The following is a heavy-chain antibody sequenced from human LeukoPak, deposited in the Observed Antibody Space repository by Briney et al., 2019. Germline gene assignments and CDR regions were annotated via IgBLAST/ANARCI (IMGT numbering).Heavy chain of an antibody. J-gene: IGHJ4*02. D-gene: IGHD2-15*01. CDR1: GYTFSTYD. CDR2: INTNTGNP. V-gene: IGHV7-4-1*02. Sequence: ASVKVSCKASGYTFSTYDIIWVRQAPGQGLEWMGWINTNTGNPTYAQGFTGRFVFPLDTSVSTAYLQISSLKAEDTAVYYCARESYICGGGSCYFDQWGQGTLVTVSS. CDR3: ARESYICGGGSCYFDQ.